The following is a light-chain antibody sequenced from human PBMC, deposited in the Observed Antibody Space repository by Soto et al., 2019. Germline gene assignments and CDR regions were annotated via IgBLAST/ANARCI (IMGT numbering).Light chain of an antibody. CDR2: DAS. Sequence: EIMLTQSPATLSLSPGQRATLSCRASQGVSSYLAWYQQKPGQPPRLLIYDASNRATGIPARFSGSGSGTDFTLTISSLEPEDFAIYYCQQRSYWPPLTFGGGTKVEMK. CDR3: QQRSYWPPLT. J-gene: IGKJ4*01. V-gene: IGKV3-11*01. CDR1: QGVSSY.